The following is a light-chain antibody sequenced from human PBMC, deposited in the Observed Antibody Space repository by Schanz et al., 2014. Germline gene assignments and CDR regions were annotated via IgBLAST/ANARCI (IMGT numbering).Light chain of an antibody. Sequence: EIVLTQSPGTLSLSPGDWASLSCRASQSVSSSYLAWYQQKAGQAPRLLIYGASSRATGIPDRFSGSGSGTDFTLTISSLQSEDLAVYYCQQYNNWPRTFGQGTKLEIK. CDR1: QSVSSSY. CDR3: QQYNNWPRT. J-gene: IGKJ2*01. V-gene: IGKV3-20*01. CDR2: GAS.